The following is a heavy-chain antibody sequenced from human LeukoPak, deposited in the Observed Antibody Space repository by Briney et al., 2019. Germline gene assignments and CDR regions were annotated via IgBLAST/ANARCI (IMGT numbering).Heavy chain of an antibody. CDR2: IYYSGNT. Sequence: PSETLSLTCTVSGGSISNYYWGWIRQPPGMGLGWIGSIYYSGNTYYNPSLKSRVTISVDTSKNQFSLKLSSVTAADTAVYYCARSVEGYCRGGNCYYYSYYMDVWGKGTPVTVSS. CDR3: ARSVEGYCRGGNCYYYSYYMDV. D-gene: IGHD2-15*01. V-gene: IGHV4-39*07. CDR1: GGSISNYY. J-gene: IGHJ6*03.